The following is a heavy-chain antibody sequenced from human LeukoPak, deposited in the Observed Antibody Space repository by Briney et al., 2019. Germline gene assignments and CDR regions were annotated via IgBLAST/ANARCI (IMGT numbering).Heavy chain of an antibody. CDR2: ISSSGSTI. CDR3: ARAPDSSGWYFGGY. J-gene: IGHJ4*02. Sequence: GGSLRLSCAASGFTFSSYEMNWVRQAPGKGLEWVSYISSSGSTIYYADSVKGRFTISRDNAKNSLYLQMNSLRAEDTAVYYCARAPDSSGWYFGGYWGQGTLVTVSS. CDR1: GFTFSSYE. V-gene: IGHV3-48*03. D-gene: IGHD6-19*01.